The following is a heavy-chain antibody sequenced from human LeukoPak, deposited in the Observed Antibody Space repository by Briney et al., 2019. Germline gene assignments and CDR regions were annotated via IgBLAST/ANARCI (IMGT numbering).Heavy chain of an antibody. CDR2: IYPGDSGP. D-gene: IGHD1-26*01. CDR1: GYGFTSCC. V-gene: IGHV5-51*01. J-gene: IGHJ3*01. CDR3: GMSGDRVPLQDDVFDV. Sequence: NTGESLKISCKVSGYGFTSCCIGWVRQMPGKGLEWMGIIYPGDSGPTYSPSFQGQVTISVDKSINTAYLQWSSLQASDTAMYYCGMSGDRVPLQDDVFDVWGQGTMVTVST.